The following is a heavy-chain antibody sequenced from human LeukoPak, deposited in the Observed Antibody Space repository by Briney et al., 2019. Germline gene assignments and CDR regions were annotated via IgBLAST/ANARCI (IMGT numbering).Heavy chain of an antibody. CDR2: IYTSGST. V-gene: IGHV4-4*07. CDR3: ARTGPRDDFWSGEVEYFDY. CDR1: GGSISSYY. D-gene: IGHD3-3*01. Sequence: PSETLSLTCTVSGGSISSYYWSWIRQPAGKGLEWIGRIYTSGSTNYNPSLKSRVTMSVDTSKNQFSLKLSSVTAADTAVYYCARTGPRDDFWSGEVEYFDYWGQGTLVTVSS. J-gene: IGHJ4*02.